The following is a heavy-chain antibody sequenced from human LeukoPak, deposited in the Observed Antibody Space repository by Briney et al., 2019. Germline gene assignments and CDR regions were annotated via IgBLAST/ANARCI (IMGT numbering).Heavy chain of an antibody. CDR2: IYYSGST. CDR3: ARHRWFGELLSYNWFDP. J-gene: IGHJ5*02. D-gene: IGHD3-10*01. CDR1: GGSISSSSYY. Sequence: PSETLSLTCTVSGGSISSSSYYWGWIRQPPGKGLEWIGSIYYSGSTYYNPSLKSRVTISVDTSKNQFSLKLSSVTAADTAEYYCARHRWFGELLSYNWFDPWGQGTLVTVSS. V-gene: IGHV4-39*01.